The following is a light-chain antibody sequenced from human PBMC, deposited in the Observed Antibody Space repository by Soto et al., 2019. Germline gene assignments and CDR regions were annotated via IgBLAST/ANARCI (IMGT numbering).Light chain of an antibody. CDR1: QSVGRN. J-gene: IGKJ5*01. CDR2: GAS. CDR3: QQYSNWPT. Sequence: EVVMTQSPATLSVSPGERGTLSCRASQSVGRNLAWYQQKPGQAPRLLISGASTRATGIAARFSGSGSGREFTLTISSLQSEDSALYYCQQYSNWPTFGQGTRLEIK. V-gene: IGKV3-15*01.